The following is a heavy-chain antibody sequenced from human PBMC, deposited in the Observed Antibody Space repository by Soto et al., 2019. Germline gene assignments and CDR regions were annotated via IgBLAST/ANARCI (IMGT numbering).Heavy chain of an antibody. D-gene: IGHD1-7*01. CDR1: GYSFTTYA. CDR2: ISTINGDT. Sequence: QVQLVQSGAELKKPGASVKISCKASGYSFTTYAIHWVRQAPGPGLEWMGWISTINGDTRYSQNFQGRFTLTRDTSANTAYIELSSLTSEDTAVYYCARDWNWNSKDYYFAYWGQGTLVTVSS. CDR3: ARDWNWNSKDYYFAY. J-gene: IGHJ4*02. V-gene: IGHV1-3*04.